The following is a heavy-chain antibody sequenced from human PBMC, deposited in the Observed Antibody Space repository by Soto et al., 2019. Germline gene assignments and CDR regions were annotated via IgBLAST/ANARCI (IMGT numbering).Heavy chain of an antibody. J-gene: IGHJ5*02. CDR3: ARGVTMVRGGNWFDP. CDR2: IYYSGST. CDR1: GGSISSYY. Sequence: ASETLSLTCTVSGGSISSYYWSWIRQPPGKGLEWIGYIYYSGSTNYNPSLKSRVTISVDTSKNQFSLKLSSVTAADTAVYYCARGVTMVRGGNWFDPWGQGTLVTVSS. D-gene: IGHD3-10*01. V-gene: IGHV4-59*01.